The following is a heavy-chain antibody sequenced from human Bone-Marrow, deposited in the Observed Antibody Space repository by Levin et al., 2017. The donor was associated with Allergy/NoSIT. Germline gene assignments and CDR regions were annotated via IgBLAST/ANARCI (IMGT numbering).Heavy chain of an antibody. D-gene: IGHD1-26*01. CDR2: IKSDGTTT. Sequence: GESLKISCAASGFNFRVYELTWVRQAPGKGLECIAFIKSDGTTTYYADSVKGRFTISRDNAKNSLYLQMNSLRADDTAVYYCAREGATLIDYWGQGTLVTVSS. J-gene: IGHJ4*02. CDR1: GFNFRVYE. CDR3: AREGATLIDY. V-gene: IGHV3-48*03.